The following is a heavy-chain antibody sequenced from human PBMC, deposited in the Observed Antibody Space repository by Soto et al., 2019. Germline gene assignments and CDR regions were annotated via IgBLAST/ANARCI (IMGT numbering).Heavy chain of an antibody. J-gene: IGHJ5*02. CDR3: AKGWYYDFWSGYSTRYNWFDP. D-gene: IGHD3-3*01. Sequence: GGSLSLSCAASGFPFSNYAMTWVRRAPGKGLEWVSSISGGGNTYYADSVKGRFTISRDNSKNTLYLQMNSLRAEDTAVYYCAKGWYYDFWSGYSTRYNWFDPWGQGTLVTVSS. CDR1: GFPFSNYA. CDR2: ISGGGNT. V-gene: IGHV3-23*01.